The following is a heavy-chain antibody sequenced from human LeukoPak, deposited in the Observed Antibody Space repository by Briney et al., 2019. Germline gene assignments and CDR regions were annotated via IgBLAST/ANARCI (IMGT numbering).Heavy chain of an antibody. CDR1: GGSISSSSYY. CDR2: IYYSGST. D-gene: IGHD2-15*01. V-gene: IGHV4-39*01. Sequence: PSETLSLTCTVSGGSISSSSYYWGWIRQPPGKGLEWIGSIYYSGSTYYNPSLKSRVTISVDTSKNQFSLKLSSVTAADTAVYYCARHLRYCSGGSCYSSRYYYYHMDVWGKGTTVTISS. CDR3: ARHLRYCSGGSCYSSRYYYYHMDV. J-gene: IGHJ6*03.